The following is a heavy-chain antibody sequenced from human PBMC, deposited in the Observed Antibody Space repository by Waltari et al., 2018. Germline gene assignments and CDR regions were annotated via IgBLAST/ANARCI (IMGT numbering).Heavy chain of an antibody. Sequence: QVQLQQWGAGLLKPSETLSLTCAVYGGSFSGYYWSWIRQPPGKGLECIGEINHSGSTNYNPSLKSRVTISVDTSKNQFSLKLSSVTAADTAVYYCARRELYQLPNNWFDPWGQGTLVTVSS. CDR1: GGSFSGYY. D-gene: IGHD2-2*01. CDR3: ARRELYQLPNNWFDP. CDR2: INHSGST. V-gene: IGHV4-34*01. J-gene: IGHJ5*02.